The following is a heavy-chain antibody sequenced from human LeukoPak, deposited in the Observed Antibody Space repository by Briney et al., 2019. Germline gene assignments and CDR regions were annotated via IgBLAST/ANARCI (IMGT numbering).Heavy chain of an antibody. Sequence: SETLSLTCTVSGGSINSGSYYWNWIRPSAGKGLEWIGHIYTTGSTNCNPSLKSRVTISLDTSKNQFSLKLNSVTAADAAVFYCARCTSTSCYNFDYWGQGTLVTVSS. CDR3: ARCTSTSCYNFDY. V-gene: IGHV4-61*09. D-gene: IGHD2-2*02. CDR2: IYTTGST. J-gene: IGHJ4*02. CDR1: GGSINSGSYY.